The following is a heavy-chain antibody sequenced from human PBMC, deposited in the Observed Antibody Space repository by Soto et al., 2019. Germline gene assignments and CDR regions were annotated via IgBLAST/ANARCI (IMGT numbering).Heavy chain of an antibody. CDR2: ITPFSGDV. V-gene: IGHV1-45*02. CDR1: GNTFTYRY. D-gene: IGHD1-26*01. Sequence: ASVKVSCKALGNTFTYRYLHWVRQAPGQALEWMGWITPFSGDVHYAQKFQERVTITRDRSINTAYMQMSSLRSEDTAMYFCASGGAGSGPFTWELPDHWGQGTLVTVSS. CDR3: ASGGAGSGPFTWELPDH. J-gene: IGHJ4*02.